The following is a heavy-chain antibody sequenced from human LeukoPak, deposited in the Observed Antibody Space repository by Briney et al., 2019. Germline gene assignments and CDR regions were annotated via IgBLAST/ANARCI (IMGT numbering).Heavy chain of an antibody. J-gene: IGHJ5*02. D-gene: IGHD3-10*01. CDR2: IYYSGST. Sequence: PSETLSLTCTVSGGSISSGDYYWSWIRQPPGKGLEWIGYIYYSGSTYYNPSLKSRVTISVDTSKNQFSLKLSSVTAADTAVYYCARDPHYYGSGSSESFDPWGQGTLVTVSS. V-gene: IGHV4-30-4*01. CDR1: GGSISSGDYY. CDR3: ARDPHYYGSGSSESFDP.